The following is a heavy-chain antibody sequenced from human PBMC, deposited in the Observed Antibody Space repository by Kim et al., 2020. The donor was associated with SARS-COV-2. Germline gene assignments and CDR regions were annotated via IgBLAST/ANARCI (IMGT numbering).Heavy chain of an antibody. Sequence: GYAQKFQGRVTMTRNNSISTAYMELSSLRSEDTAVYYCARDRADYYYGMDVWGQGTTVTVSS. CDR3: ARDRADYYYGMDV. D-gene: IGHD3-10*01. V-gene: IGHV1-8*01. J-gene: IGHJ6*02.